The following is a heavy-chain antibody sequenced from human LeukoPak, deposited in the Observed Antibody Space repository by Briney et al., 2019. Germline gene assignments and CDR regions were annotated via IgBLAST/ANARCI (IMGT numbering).Heavy chain of an antibody. CDR1: GFTFSSYS. CDR2: ISSSSSTI. CDR3: ARDLSDYGVTRFDY. D-gene: IGHD4-17*01. Sequence: GGSLRLSCAASGFTFSSYSMNWVRQAPGKGLDWVSYISSSSSTIYYADSVKGRFTISRDNAKNSLYLQMNSLRAEDTAVYYCARDLSDYGVTRFDYWAREPWSPSPQ. V-gene: IGHV3-48*01. J-gene: IGHJ4*02.